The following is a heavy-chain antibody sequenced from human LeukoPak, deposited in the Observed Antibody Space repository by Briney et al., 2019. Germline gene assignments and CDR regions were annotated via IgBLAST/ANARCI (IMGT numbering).Heavy chain of an antibody. J-gene: IGHJ4*02. CDR1: GFTFSSYA. V-gene: IGHV3-23*01. CDR2: ISGSGGST. Sequence: GGSLRLSCAASGFTFSSYAMSWVRQAPGKGLEWVSAISGSGGSTYYADSVKGRFTISRDNSKNTLYLQMNSLRAEDTAVYYCARDGRRYYDSSGYYPFDYWGQGTLVTVSS. CDR3: ARDGRRYYDSSGYYPFDY. D-gene: IGHD3-22*01.